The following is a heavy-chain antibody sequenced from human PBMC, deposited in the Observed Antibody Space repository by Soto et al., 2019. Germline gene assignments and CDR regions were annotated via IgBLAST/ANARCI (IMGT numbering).Heavy chain of an antibody. V-gene: IGHV4-30-4*01. Sequence: SSETLSLTCTVSGGSISSGDYYWSWIRQPPGKGLEWIGYIYYSGSTYYNPSLKSRVTISVDTSKNQFSLKLSSVTAADMAVYYCARDRVYDSSGYYYFDYWGQGTLVTVSS. CDR2: IYYSGST. J-gene: IGHJ4*02. CDR1: GGSISSGDYY. D-gene: IGHD3-22*01. CDR3: ARDRVYDSSGYYYFDY.